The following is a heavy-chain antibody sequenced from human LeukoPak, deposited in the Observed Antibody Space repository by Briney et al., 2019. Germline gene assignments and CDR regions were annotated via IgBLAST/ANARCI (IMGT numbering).Heavy chain of an antibody. V-gene: IGHV4-34*01. D-gene: IGHD3-16*01. Sequence: SETLSLTCAAYGGSFSGYYWSWIRQPPGKGLEWIGEINHSGSTNYNPSLKSRVTISVDTSKNQFSLKLSSVTAADTAVYYCARQRAAIWGFDYWGQGTLVTVSS. J-gene: IGHJ4*02. CDR2: INHSGST. CDR3: ARQRAAIWGFDY. CDR1: GGSFSGYY.